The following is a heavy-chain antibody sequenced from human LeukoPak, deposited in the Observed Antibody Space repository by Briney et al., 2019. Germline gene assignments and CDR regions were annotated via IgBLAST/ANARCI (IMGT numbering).Heavy chain of an antibody. V-gene: IGHV3-30-3*01. D-gene: IGHD2-21*02. CDR3: ARAGDCGGDCYYYFDY. CDR2: MSYDGSNK. CDR1: GFTFSSYA. Sequence: GGSLRLSCAASGFTFSSYAMHWVRQAPGKGLEWVAVMSYDGSNKYYADSVKGRFTISRDNSKNTLYLQMNSLRAEDTAVYYCARAGDCGGDCYYYFDYWGQGTLVTVSS. J-gene: IGHJ4*02.